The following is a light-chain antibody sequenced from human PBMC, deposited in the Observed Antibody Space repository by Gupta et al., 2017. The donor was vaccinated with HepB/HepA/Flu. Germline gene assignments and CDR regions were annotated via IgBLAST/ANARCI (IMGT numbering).Light chain of an antibody. Sequence: QAGLTPPPSVSKGLRQTATLTCTANSNNVGSRGVLWLQHHQGHPPKVISYRNNNRPSGISERFSSSRSGNTASLTITGLLPEDEADYYCSAWDNSLRGYVFGTGTKVTVL. CDR2: RNN. V-gene: IGLV10-54*04. CDR3: SAWDNSLRGYV. J-gene: IGLJ1*01. CDR1: SNNVGSRG.